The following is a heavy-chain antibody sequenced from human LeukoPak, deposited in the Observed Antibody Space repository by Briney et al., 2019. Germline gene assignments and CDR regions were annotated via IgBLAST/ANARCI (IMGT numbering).Heavy chain of an antibody. V-gene: IGHV3-74*01. CDR2: INTDGSSP. CDR3: ARGRVTSSWYYFDY. J-gene: IGHJ4*02. Sequence: GGSLRLSCAASGFTFSSYWMHWVRQAPGKGLVWVSRINTDGSSPTYVDSVKGRFTISRDNAKNTLYLQINSLRAEDTAVYYCARGRVTSSWYYFDYWGQGALVTVFS. CDR1: GFTFSSYW. D-gene: IGHD6-13*01.